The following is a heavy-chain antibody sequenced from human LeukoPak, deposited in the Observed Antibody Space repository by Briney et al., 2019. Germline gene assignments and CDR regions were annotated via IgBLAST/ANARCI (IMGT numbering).Heavy chain of an antibody. CDR2: IKNDGSTT. CDR3: AKGYHDSGCLIDY. D-gene: IGHD6-19*01. V-gene: IGHV3-23*01. CDR1: GFTFSNNA. J-gene: IGHJ4*02. Sequence: GGSLRLSCAASGFTFSNNAMTWVRQAPGKGLEWVSTIKNDGSTTDYADSVKGRFTISRDNSKNSLYLQMNSLRAEDTAIYYGAKGYHDSGCLIDYWGQGTLVTVSS.